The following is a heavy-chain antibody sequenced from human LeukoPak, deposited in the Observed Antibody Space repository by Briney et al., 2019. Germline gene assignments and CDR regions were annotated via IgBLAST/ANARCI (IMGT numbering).Heavy chain of an antibody. D-gene: IGHD2-2*01. CDR2: IWYDGSNK. Sequence: PGRSLRLSCAASGFTFSSYGMHWVRQAPGKGLEWVAVIWYDGSNKYYADSVKGRFTISRDNSKNTLYLQMNSLRAEDTAVYYCARATDIVVVPAARGDAFDIWDQGTMVTVSS. J-gene: IGHJ3*02. CDR1: GFTFSSYG. CDR3: ARATDIVVVPAARGDAFDI. V-gene: IGHV3-33*01.